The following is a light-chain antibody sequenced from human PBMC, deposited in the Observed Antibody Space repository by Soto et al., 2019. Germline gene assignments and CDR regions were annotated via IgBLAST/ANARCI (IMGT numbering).Light chain of an antibody. J-gene: IGKJ1*01. CDR3: QQGYTTPQT. Sequence: DIQMTQSRSSLSASAGDRVTITCRASQGISSHLNWYQQKPGKAPKLLIYAASSLQSGVPSRFGGSGSGTDFTLTISSLQPEDFATYYCQQGYTTPQTFGQGTKVEIK. CDR2: AAS. CDR1: QGISSH. V-gene: IGKV1-39*01.